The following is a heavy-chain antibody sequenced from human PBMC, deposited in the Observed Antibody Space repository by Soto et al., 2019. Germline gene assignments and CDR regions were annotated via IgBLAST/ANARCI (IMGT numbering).Heavy chain of an antibody. D-gene: IGHD6-13*01. V-gene: IGHV4-59*01. Sequence: PSVTLSLTCTVSGGSISSNYWTWIRQPPGKGLEWIGYVYNSGSTNYNPSLKSRVTISEDTSESQFSLKVNSMTAADTAVYYCARYRREAVAGYTLDNWGQGILVTVSS. CDR3: ARYRREAVAGYTLDN. J-gene: IGHJ4*02. CDR2: VYNSGST. CDR1: GGSISSNY.